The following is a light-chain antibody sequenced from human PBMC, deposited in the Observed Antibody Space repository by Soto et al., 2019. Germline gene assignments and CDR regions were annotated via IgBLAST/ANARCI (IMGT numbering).Light chain of an antibody. CDR1: RGDVGAYNY. CDR2: GVS. V-gene: IGLV2-14*01. J-gene: IGLJ1*01. Sequence: QSALTPPVSVSGSPVQSIAISCTVSRGDVGAYNYVSWYQQHPGKAPKLMLYGVSNRPSGVSSRFSGSKSGNTASLSISGLLTEDEADYYCNSFTTTRTYVFGTGTKV. CDR3: NSFTTTRTYV.